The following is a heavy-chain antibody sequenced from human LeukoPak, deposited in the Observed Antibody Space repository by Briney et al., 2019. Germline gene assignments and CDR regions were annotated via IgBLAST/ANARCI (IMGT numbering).Heavy chain of an antibody. J-gene: IGHJ4*02. CDR3: ARNTALGGWNFDY. D-gene: IGHD5-18*01. CDR2: IYTSGST. Sequence: PSETLSLTCTVSGGSISGYYWSWIRQPAGKGLEWIGRIYTSGSTNYNPSLKSRVTISVDTSKNQFSLKLSSVTAADTAVYYCARNTALGGWNFDYWGQGTLVTVSS. CDR1: GGSISGYY. V-gene: IGHV4-4*07.